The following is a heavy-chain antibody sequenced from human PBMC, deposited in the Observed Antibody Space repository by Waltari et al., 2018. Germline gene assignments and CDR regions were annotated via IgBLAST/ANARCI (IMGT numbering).Heavy chain of an antibody. CDR2: FDPEDGET. J-gene: IGHJ6*02. CDR3: ATESPLNPHGMDV. CDR1: GDEFSIYY. D-gene: IGHD3-16*01. Sequence: QAQLVQSAAEVKKPGASMRLSCTASGDEFSIYYMHWVRQAPGKGLELMGGFDPEDGETIYAQKFQGRVTMTEDTSTDTAYMELSSLRSEDTAVYYCATESPLNPHGMDVWGQGTTVTVSS. V-gene: IGHV1-24*01.